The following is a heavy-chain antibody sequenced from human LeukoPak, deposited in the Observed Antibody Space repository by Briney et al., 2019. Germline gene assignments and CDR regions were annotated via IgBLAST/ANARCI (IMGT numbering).Heavy chain of an antibody. CDR1: GYTFTSYD. CDR2: MNPNSGNT. V-gene: IGHV1-8*01. CDR3: ARVSQDYYDSSGFFYYYGMDV. J-gene: IGHJ6*02. D-gene: IGHD3-22*01. Sequence: GASVKVSCKASGYTFTSYDINWVRQATGQGLEWMGWMNPNSGNTGYAQKFQGRVTMTRNTSISTAYMELSCLRSEDTAVYYCARVSQDYYDSSGFFYYYGMDVWGQGTTVTVSS.